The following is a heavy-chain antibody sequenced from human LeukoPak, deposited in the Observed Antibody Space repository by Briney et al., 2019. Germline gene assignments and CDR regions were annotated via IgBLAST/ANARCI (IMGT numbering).Heavy chain of an antibody. J-gene: IGHJ4*02. CDR3: ARGSRDGYNHFDY. Sequence: SETLSLTCTISGGSITSYHWSWIRQPPGEGLEWIGYIYYSGSTNYNPSLKSRVTISVDTSKNQFSLNLGSVTAADTAVYYCARGSRDGYNHFDYWGQGTLVTVSS. CDR1: GGSITSYH. CDR2: IYYSGST. D-gene: IGHD5-24*01. V-gene: IGHV4-59*01.